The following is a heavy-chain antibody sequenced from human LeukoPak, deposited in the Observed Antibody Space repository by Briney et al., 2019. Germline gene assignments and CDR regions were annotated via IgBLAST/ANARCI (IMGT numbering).Heavy chain of an antibody. Sequence: SETLSLTCTVSGGSISSSSYYWGWIRQPPGKGLEWIGSIYYSGSTYYNPSLKSRVTISVDTSKNQFSLKLSSMTAADTAVYYCARQGAFNYWGQGTLVTVSS. CDR2: IYYSGST. D-gene: IGHD3-16*01. J-gene: IGHJ4*02. CDR1: GGSISSSSYY. CDR3: ARQGAFNY. V-gene: IGHV4-39*01.